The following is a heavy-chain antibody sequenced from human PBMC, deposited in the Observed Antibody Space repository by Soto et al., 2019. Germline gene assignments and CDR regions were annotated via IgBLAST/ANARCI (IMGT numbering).Heavy chain of an antibody. Sequence: QVQLVQSGGGVVQPGGSLRLSCAASGFTFTSYGMHWVRQAPGKGLEWVAVISYDGSNQYYADSVKGRFTISRDNSKETVDLQMNSLRAEDTAVYYCAKTIRWLQLLGDDYFDYWGQGSPVTFSS. J-gene: IGHJ4*02. V-gene: IGHV3-30*18. CDR1: GFTFTSYG. CDR2: ISYDGSNQ. CDR3: AKTIRWLQLLGDDYFDY. D-gene: IGHD4-4*01.